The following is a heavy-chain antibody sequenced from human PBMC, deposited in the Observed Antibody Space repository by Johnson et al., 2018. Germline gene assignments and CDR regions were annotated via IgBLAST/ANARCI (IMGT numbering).Heavy chain of an antibody. CDR3: ARDTSGYSYEYIQY. J-gene: IGHJ1*01. D-gene: IGHD3-22*01. Sequence: VQLVQSGGGLVQPGGSLRPSCAASGFAFSSYVLHWVRRAPGKGPEWVSAIGTGGDTYYADSGMGRFTISRDNAKNSLYLQMNSLIAEDMDVYYCARDTSGYSYEYIQYWGQGTLVTVSS. CDR2: IGTGGDT. CDR1: GFAFSSYV. V-gene: IGHV3-47*02.